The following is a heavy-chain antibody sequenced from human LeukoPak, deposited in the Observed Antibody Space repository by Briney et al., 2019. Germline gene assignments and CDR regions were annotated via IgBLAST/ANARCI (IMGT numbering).Heavy chain of an antibody. CDR1: GYSISSGYY. CDR2: IYHSEST. J-gene: IGHJ4*02. Sequence: PSETLPLTCAVSGYSISSGYYWGWIRQPPGKGLEWIGSIYHSESTYYNPSLKSRVTISVDTSKNQFSLKLSSVTATDTAVYYCAIGPGYSSGWYLYWGQGTLVTVSS. CDR3: AIGPGYSSGWYLY. D-gene: IGHD6-19*01. V-gene: IGHV4-38-2*01.